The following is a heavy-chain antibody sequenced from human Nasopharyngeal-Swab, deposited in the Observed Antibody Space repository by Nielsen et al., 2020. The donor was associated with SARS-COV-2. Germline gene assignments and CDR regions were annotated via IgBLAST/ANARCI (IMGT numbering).Heavy chain of an antibody. Sequence: WIRQPPGKGLEWVSSISSSSSYIYYADSVKGRFTISRDNAKKSLYLQMNSLRAEDTAVYYCARVLTGTFYYDSSGYPDYWGQGTLVTVSS. CDR2: ISSSSSYI. V-gene: IGHV3-21*04. CDR3: ARVLTGTFYYDSSGYPDY. D-gene: IGHD3-22*01. J-gene: IGHJ4*02.